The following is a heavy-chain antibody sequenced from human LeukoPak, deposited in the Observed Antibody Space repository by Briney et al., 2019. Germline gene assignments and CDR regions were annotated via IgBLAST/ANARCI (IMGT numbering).Heavy chain of an antibody. V-gene: IGHV4-34*01. D-gene: IGHD6-13*01. CDR1: GGSFSGYY. CDR3: ARVIVRGIAAAAPFDY. J-gene: IGHJ4*02. Sequence: SETLSLTCAVYGGSFSGYYWSWLRRPPGKGLEWIGEINHSGSTNYNPSLKSRVTISVDTSKNQFSLKLSSVTAADTAVYYCARVIVRGIAAAAPFDYWGQGTLVTVSS. CDR2: INHSGST.